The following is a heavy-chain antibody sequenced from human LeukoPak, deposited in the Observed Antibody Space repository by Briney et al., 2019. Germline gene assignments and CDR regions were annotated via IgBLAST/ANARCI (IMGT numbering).Heavy chain of an antibody. CDR3: AREYYGILTGYFLDV. J-gene: IGHJ6*03. Sequence: PGGSLRLSCAASGFTFTGYWMHWVRQTPGKGLVWVSRINSDADKTGYAEAVKGRFTISRDNAKKTLYLEMNSLRDEDTAVYYCAREYYGILTGYFLDVWGKGTTVTVSS. CDR2: INSDADKT. D-gene: IGHD3-9*01. CDR1: GFTFTGYW. V-gene: IGHV3-74*01.